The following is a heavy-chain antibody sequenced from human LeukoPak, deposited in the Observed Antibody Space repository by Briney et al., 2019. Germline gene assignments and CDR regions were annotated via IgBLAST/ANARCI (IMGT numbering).Heavy chain of an antibody. J-gene: IGHJ4*02. Sequence: GGSLRLSCAASGFTVSSNYMSWVRQAPGKELEWVSVIYSGGSTYYADSVKGRFTISRDNSKNTLYLQMNSLRAEDTAVYYCARDQPRMGVDYWGQGTLVTVSS. CDR1: GFTVSSNY. CDR3: ARDQPRMGVDY. CDR2: IYSGGST. D-gene: IGHD3-16*01. V-gene: IGHV3-66*02.